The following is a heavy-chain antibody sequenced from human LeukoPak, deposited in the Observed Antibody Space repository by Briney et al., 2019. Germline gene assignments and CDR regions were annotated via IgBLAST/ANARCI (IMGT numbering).Heavy chain of an antibody. CDR2: IIGSGGTT. CDR1: GFTFSNYA. Sequence: PGGSLRLSCAASGFTFSNYAMSWVRQAPGEALEWVSAIIGSGGTTYYADSVKGRFTISRDNSKNTLYLQMNSLRAEDTAVYYCAEESGGTKGWFDPWGQGTLVTVSS. D-gene: IGHD2-15*01. CDR3: AEESGGTKGWFDP. J-gene: IGHJ5*02. V-gene: IGHV3-23*01.